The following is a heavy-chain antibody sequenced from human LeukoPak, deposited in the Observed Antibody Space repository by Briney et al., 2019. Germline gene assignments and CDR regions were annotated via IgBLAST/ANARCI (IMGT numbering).Heavy chain of an antibody. CDR3: ARDIELVGFRNYVYFDY. CDR1: GDSVSSNSAA. CDR2: TYYRSKWYN. Sequence: SQTLSLTCAISGDSVSSNSAAWNWIRQSPSRGLEWLGRTYYRSKWYNDYAVSVKSRITINPDTSKNQFSLRLNSVTPEDTAVYYCARDIELVGFRNYVYFDYWGQGTLVTVFS. V-gene: IGHV6-1*01. D-gene: IGHD1-7*01. J-gene: IGHJ4*02.